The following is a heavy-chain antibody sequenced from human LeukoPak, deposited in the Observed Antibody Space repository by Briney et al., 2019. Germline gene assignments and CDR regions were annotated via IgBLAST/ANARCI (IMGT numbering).Heavy chain of an antibody. J-gene: IGHJ4*02. CDR1: GFTFSSYA. CDR2: ISGSGGST. V-gene: IGHV3-23*01. D-gene: IGHD3-10*01. Sequence: GGSLRLSCAASGFTFSSYAMSWVRQAPGKGLEWVSAISGSGGSTYYADSVKGRFTISRDNSKNTLSLQMNSLRAEDTAVYYCAKDVRLVRGVNYGSIIDYFDYWGQGTLVTVSS. CDR3: AKDVRLVRGVNYGSIIDYFDY.